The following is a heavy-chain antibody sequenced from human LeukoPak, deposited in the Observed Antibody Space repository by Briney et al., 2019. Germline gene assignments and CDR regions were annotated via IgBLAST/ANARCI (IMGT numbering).Heavy chain of an antibody. CDR2: INAGSGST. Sequence: ASVKISCKASGYTFTSYYMHWVRQAPGQGLEWMGIINAGSGSTSYAQKFQGRVTMTRDTSTSTVYMELSSLRSEETPVYYCARNVDTSINYWGQGTLVTVSS. J-gene: IGHJ4*01. D-gene: IGHD5-18*01. CDR1: GYTFTSYY. CDR3: ARNVDTSINY. V-gene: IGHV1-46*01.